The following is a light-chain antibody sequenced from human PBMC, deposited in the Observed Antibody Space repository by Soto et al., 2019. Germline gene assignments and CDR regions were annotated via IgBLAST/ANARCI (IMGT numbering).Light chain of an antibody. Sequence: QSVLTQPPSVSGAPGKRVTISCTGSSSNIGTGYDVHWYQQVPGTAPKLLIYGNTNRPSGVPDRFSGSKSGTSASLAITGLQAEDEADYYCQSYDITLSGLVFGGGTKLTVL. CDR3: QSYDITLSGLV. CDR1: SSNIGTGYD. J-gene: IGLJ2*01. V-gene: IGLV1-40*01. CDR2: GNT.